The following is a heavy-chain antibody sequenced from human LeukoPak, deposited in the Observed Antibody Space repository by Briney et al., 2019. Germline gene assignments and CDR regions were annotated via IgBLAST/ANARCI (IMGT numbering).Heavy chain of an antibody. CDR1: GFTFDDYA. Sequence: PGRSLRLSCAASGFTFDDYAMHWVRQAPGKGLEWVSGISWNSGSIGYADSVKGRFTISRDNAKNSLYLQMNSLRAEDMALYYCAKDIGSGQGSLDYWGQGTLVTVSS. CDR3: AKDIGSGQGSLDY. J-gene: IGHJ4*02. D-gene: IGHD6-19*01. V-gene: IGHV3-9*03. CDR2: ISWNSGSI.